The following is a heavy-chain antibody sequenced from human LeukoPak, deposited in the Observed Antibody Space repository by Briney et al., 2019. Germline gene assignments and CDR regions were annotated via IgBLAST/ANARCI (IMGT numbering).Heavy chain of an antibody. J-gene: IGHJ4*02. CDR3: TRPPAWY. CDR1: GFTFSGSA. Sequence: GGSLKLSCAASGFTFSGSAMHWVRQASGKGLEWVGRIRSKANSYATAYAASVKGRFTISRDDSKNTAYLQMNSPKTEDTTVYYCTRPPAWYWGQGTLVTVSS. V-gene: IGHV3-73*01. CDR2: IRSKANSYAT.